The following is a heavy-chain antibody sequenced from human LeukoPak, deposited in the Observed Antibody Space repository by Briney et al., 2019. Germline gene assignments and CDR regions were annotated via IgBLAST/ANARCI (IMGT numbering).Heavy chain of an antibody. D-gene: IGHD2-2*01. CDR1: GGSISSGGYS. CDR2: IYHSGST. Sequence: SETLSLTCAVSGGSISSGGYSWSWIRQPPGKGLEWIGYIYHSGSTYYNPSLKSRVTISVDTSKKQFSLKLSSVTAADTAVYYCARVGGTNYYYYGMDVWGQGTTVTVSS. V-gene: IGHV4-30-2*01. J-gene: IGHJ6*02. CDR3: ARVGGTNYYYYGMDV.